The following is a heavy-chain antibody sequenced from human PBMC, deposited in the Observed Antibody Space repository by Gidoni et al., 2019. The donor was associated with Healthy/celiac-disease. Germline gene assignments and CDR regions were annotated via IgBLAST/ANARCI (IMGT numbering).Heavy chain of an antibody. V-gene: IGHV4-39*01. CDR3: ARHGYSRWDYCSGGSCYSLKLFDP. CDR2: IYYSGST. CDR1: GGSISSSSYY. D-gene: IGHD2-15*01. J-gene: IGHJ5*02. Sequence: QLQLQESGPGLVKPSETLSLTCTVSGGSISSSSYYWGWIRQPPGKGLEWIGSIYYSGSTYYNPSLKSRVTISVDTSKNQFSLKLSSVTAADTAVYYCARHGYSRWDYCSGGSCYSLKLFDPWGQGTLVTVSS.